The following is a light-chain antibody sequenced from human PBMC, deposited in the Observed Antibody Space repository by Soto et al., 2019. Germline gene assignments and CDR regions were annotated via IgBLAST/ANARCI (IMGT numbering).Light chain of an antibody. CDR1: QDIKNY. Sequence: DIQMTQSPSSLSASVGDRVTITCQASQDIKNYLNRYQQKSGKAPKLLIYAATILQSGVPSRFSGSESGTDFSLTISSLQPEDFATYFCQQSSDFPLTFGGGTKVDIK. CDR2: AAT. V-gene: IGKV1-12*01. J-gene: IGKJ4*01. CDR3: QQSSDFPLT.